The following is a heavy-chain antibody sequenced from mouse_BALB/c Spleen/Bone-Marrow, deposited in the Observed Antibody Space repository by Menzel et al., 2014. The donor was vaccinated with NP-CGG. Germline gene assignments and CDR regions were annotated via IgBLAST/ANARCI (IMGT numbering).Heavy chain of an antibody. CDR2: INPNNGGT. D-gene: IGHD2-14*01. J-gene: IGHJ1*01. V-gene: IGHV1-18*01. CDR3: ARGYRYVYWYFDV. Sequence: VQLKESGPELVKPGASVKIPCKGSGYTFTDYNMDWVKQSHGKSLEWIGDINPNNGGTIYNQKFKGKATLTVDKSSSTAYMELRSLTSEDTAVYYCARGYRYVYWYFDVWGAGTTVTVSS. CDR1: GYTFTDYN.